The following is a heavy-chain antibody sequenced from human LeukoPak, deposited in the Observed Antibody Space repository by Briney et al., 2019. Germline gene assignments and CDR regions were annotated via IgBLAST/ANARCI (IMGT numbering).Heavy chain of an antibody. D-gene: IGHD6-13*01. CDR1: GGSISSHY. CDR3: ARGGYSSSWFFDY. Sequence: SETLSLTCTVSGGSISSHYWSWIRQPPGKGLEWIGYIYYSGSTNYNPSLKSRVTISVDTSKNQFSLKLSSVTAADTAVYYCARGGYSSSWFFDYWGQGTLVTVSS. V-gene: IGHV4-59*11. J-gene: IGHJ4*02. CDR2: IYYSGST.